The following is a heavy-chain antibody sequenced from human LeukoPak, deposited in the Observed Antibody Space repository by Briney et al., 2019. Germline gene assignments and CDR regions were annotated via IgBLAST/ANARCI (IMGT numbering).Heavy chain of an antibody. V-gene: IGHV1-69*13. CDR1: GGTFSSYA. CDR3: ARGGLTMTIGGFDY. Sequence: ASVKVSCKASGGTFSSYAISWARQAPGQGLEWVGRIIPIFGTANYAQKFQGRVTITADESTSTAYMELSSLRSEDTAVYYCARGGLTMTIGGFDYWGQGTLVTVSS. J-gene: IGHJ4*02. CDR2: IIPIFGTA. D-gene: IGHD3-22*01.